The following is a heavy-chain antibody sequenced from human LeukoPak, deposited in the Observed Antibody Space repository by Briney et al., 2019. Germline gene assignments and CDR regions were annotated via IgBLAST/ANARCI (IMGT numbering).Heavy chain of an antibody. V-gene: IGHV3-9*01. D-gene: IGHD3-9*01. CDR2: ISWNSGSI. CDR3: AKERYYDILTGSFDY. CDR1: GFTFDDYA. Sequence: PGGSLRLSCAASGFTFDDYAMHWVRQAPGKGLEWVSGISWNSGSIGYADSVKGRFTISRDNAKNSLYLQMNSLRAEDTALYYCAKERYYDILTGSFDYWGQGTLVTVSS. J-gene: IGHJ4*02.